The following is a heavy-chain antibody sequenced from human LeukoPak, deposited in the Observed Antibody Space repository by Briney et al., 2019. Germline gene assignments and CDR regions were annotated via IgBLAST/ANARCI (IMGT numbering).Heavy chain of an antibody. D-gene: IGHD2-15*01. CDR3: ARDPSGHLDY. Sequence: SETLSLTCAVYGGSFSGYYWSWLRQPPGKGLEWIGEINHSGSTHYNTSLMSRVTISVDTSKNQCSLKLSSVSAADTAVYYCARDPSGHLDYWGQGTRVTVSS. CDR2: INHSGST. CDR1: GGSFSGYY. V-gene: IGHV4-34*01. J-gene: IGHJ4*01.